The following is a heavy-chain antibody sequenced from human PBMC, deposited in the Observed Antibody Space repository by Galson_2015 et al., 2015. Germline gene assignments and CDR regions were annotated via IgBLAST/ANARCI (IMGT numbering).Heavy chain of an antibody. CDR3: ARGKGEQLVRSPYYYYYYMDV. Sequence: TLSLTCTVSGGSISSSSYYWGWIRQPPGKGLEWIGSIYYSGSTYYNPSLKSRVTISVDTSKNQFSLKLSSVAAADTAVYYCARGKGEQLVRSPYYYYYYMDVWGKGTTVTVSS. CDR2: IYYSGST. CDR1: GGSISSSSYY. V-gene: IGHV4-39*07. J-gene: IGHJ6*03. D-gene: IGHD6-6*01.